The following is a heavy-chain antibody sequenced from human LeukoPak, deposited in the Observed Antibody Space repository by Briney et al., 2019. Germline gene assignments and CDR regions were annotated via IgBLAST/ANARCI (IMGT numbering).Heavy chain of an antibody. CDR3: ARRGSHYYYYMDV. V-gene: IGHV1-8*01. CDR1: GYTFTSYD. J-gene: IGHJ6*03. CDR2: MNPNSGNT. Sequence: APVKVSCKASGYTFTSYDINWVRQATGQGREGMGWMNPNSGNTGYAQKFQGRVTMTRNTSISTAYMGLSSLGSEDTAVYYCARRGSHYYYYMDVWGKGTTVTVSS. D-gene: IGHD3-16*01.